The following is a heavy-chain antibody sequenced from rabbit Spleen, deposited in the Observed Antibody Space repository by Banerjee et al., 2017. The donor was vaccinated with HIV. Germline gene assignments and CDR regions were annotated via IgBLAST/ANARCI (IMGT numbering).Heavy chain of an antibody. D-gene: IGHD1-1*01. CDR2: IYAGSSGST. CDR1: GFSFSGSYY. Sequence: QEQLEESGGGLVTPGGTLTLTCTASGFSFSGSYYMCWVRQAPGKGLEWIACIYAGSSGSTWYASGANDRFTISKASSTTVTLQMTSLTAADTATYFCARDLTGVIGWNFGWWGQGTLVT. J-gene: IGHJ4*01. V-gene: IGHV1S45*01. CDR3: ARDLTGVIGWNFGW.